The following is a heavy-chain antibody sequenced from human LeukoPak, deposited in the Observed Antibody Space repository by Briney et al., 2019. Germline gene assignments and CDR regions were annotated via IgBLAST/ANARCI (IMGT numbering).Heavy chain of an antibody. V-gene: IGHV4-59*01. D-gene: IGHD3-22*01. CDR2: IYYSGST. J-gene: IGHJ4*02. Sequence: SEILSLTCTVSGGSISSYHWSWIRQPPGKGLEWIGYIYYSGSTNYNPSLKSRVTISIDTSKNQFSLKLSSATAADTAVYYCASDPYSSRYYFIWGQGALVTVSS. CDR1: GGSISSYH. CDR3: ASDPYSSRYYFI.